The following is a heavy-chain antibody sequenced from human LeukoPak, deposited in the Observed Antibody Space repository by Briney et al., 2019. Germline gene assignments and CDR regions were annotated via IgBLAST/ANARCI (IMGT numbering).Heavy chain of an antibody. CDR2: ISYDGSNK. V-gene: IGHV3-30-3*01. CDR1: GFTFSSYA. J-gene: IGHJ4*02. CDR3: ARDLGELLPYYFDY. Sequence: PGGSLRLSCAASGFTFSSYAMPWVRQAPGKGLEWVAVISYDGSNKHYADSVKGRFTISRDNSKNTLYLQMNSLRAEDTAVYYCARDLGELLPYYFDYWGQGTLVTVSS. D-gene: IGHD1-26*01.